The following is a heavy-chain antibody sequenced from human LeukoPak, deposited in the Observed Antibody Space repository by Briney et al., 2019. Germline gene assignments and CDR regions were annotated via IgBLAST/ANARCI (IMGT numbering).Heavy chain of an antibody. CDR3: ATESMYSGSYGFDI. V-gene: IGHV4-30-2*01. CDR2: IYHSGST. D-gene: IGHD1-26*01. Sequence: PSETLSLTCAVSGGSISSGGYSWSWIRQPPGKGLEWIGYIYHSGSTYYNPSLKSRVTISVDRSKNQSSLKLSSVTAADTAVYYCATESMYSGSYGFDIWGQGTMVTVSS. CDR1: GGSISSGGYS. J-gene: IGHJ3*02.